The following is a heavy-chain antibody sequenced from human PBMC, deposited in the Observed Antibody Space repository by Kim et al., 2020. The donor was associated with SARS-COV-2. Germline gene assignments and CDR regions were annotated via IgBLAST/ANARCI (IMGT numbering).Heavy chain of an antibody. CDR2: INPNSGGT. Sequence: ASVKVSCKASGYTFTGYYMHWVRQAPGQGLEWMGWINPNSGGTNYAQKFQGWVTMTRDTSISTAYMELSRLRSDDTAVYYCARDWGRVYGDYGIPIYYFDYWGQGTLVTVSS. D-gene: IGHD4-17*01. J-gene: IGHJ4*02. V-gene: IGHV1-2*04. CDR3: ARDWGRVYGDYGIPIYYFDY. CDR1: GYTFTGYY.